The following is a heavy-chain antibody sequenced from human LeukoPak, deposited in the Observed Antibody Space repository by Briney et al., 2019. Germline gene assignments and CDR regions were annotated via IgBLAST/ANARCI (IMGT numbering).Heavy chain of an antibody. J-gene: IGHJ4*02. Sequence: PSETLSLTCAVYGGSFSGYYWSWIRQPPGKGLEWIGEINHSGSTNYNPSLKSRVTISVDTSKNQFSLKLSSVTAADTAVYYCARHSCSSTSCYIFDYWGQGTLVTVSS. CDR1: GGSFSGYY. D-gene: IGHD2-2*02. CDR3: ARHSCSSTSCYIFDY. V-gene: IGHV4-34*01. CDR2: INHSGST.